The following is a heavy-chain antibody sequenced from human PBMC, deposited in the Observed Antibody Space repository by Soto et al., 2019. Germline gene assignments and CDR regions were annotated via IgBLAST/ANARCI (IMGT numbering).Heavy chain of an antibody. V-gene: IGHV2-5*01. D-gene: IGHD6-19*01. CDR3: AHRPSGWYLFDY. CDR1: GFSLSTSGLG. Sequence: QITLKESGPTLVRPTQTLTLTCTFSGFSLSTSGLGVGWIRQPPGEALEWLALIYWNDDKRYSPSLKARLTITKDTSNNQVVLTMTNMDPVDTATYYCAHRPSGWYLFDYWGQGTLVTVSS. J-gene: IGHJ4*02. CDR2: IYWNDDK.